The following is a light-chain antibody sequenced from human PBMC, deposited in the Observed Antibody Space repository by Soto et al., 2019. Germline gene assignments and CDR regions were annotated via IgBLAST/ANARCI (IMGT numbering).Light chain of an antibody. CDR2: KAS. J-gene: IGKJ1*01. CDR1: QTIRCW. Sequence: DIQMTQSPSTLSGSVGDRVTITCRASQTIRCWLAWYQQKPGKATKLLIYKASTLQSGVPSRFSGSGSGTEFTLTISSLQPDDFETYYCQHYNSNTMPFGQGTKVEIK. V-gene: IGKV1-5*03. CDR3: QHYNSNTMP.